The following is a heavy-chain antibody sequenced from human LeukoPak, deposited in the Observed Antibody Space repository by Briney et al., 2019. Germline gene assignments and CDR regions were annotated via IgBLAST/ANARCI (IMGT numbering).Heavy chain of an antibody. CDR3: AKEYCRGGSCYCDY. D-gene: IGHD2-15*01. Sequence: GGSLRLSCEASGFTFSSYAMSWVRQAPGKGLEWVSAISGSGGSTYYADSVKGRSTISRDNSKNTLYLQMNSLRAEDTAVFYCAKEYCRGGSCYCDYWGQRTLVTVSS. J-gene: IGHJ4*02. V-gene: IGHV3-23*01. CDR1: GFTFSSYA. CDR2: ISGSGGST.